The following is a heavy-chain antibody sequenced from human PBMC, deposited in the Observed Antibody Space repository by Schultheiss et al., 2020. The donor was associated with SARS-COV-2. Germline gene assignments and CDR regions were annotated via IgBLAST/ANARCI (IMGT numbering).Heavy chain of an antibody. Sequence: GGSLRLSCAASGFTFSTYSMNWVRQAPGKGLEWVSYISSSSSTVYYADSVKGRFTISRDNAKNSLYLQMNSLRDEDTAVYYCVPGLLDYWGQGTLVTVSS. V-gene: IGHV3-48*02. CDR3: VPGLLDY. CDR1: GFTFSTYS. J-gene: IGHJ4*02. D-gene: IGHD1-14*01. CDR2: ISSSSSTV.